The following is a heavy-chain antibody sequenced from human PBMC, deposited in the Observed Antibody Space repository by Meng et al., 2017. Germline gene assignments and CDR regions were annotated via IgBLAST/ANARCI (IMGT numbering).Heavy chain of an antibody. Sequence: HVRLCPSASELQKPCASVKDSFKATEYHFTSYAMNWVRQAHGQGLEWMGWINTNTGNPTYAQGFTRRFVFSLDTSVSTAYLQISSLKAEDTAVYYCAREGRVDFDYWGQGTLVTVSS. D-gene: IGHD1-26*01. V-gene: IGHV7-4-1*02. CDR1: EYHFTSYA. CDR3: AREGRVDFDY. CDR2: INTNTGNP. J-gene: IGHJ4*02.